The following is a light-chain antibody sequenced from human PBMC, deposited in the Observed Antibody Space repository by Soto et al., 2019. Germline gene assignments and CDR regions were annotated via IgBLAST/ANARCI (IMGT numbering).Light chain of an antibody. CDR1: QSVSNN. J-gene: IGKJ1*01. Sequence: EIVLTQSPGTLSLSSGERATLSVRASQSVSNNYLAWYQQKPGQAPRLLIYGASTRATGIPARFSGSGSGTEFTLNISSLQSEDFAVYYCHQYNNWPLTWTGGQGTTVEIK. V-gene: IGKV3-15*01. CDR2: GAS. CDR3: HQYNNWPLTWT.